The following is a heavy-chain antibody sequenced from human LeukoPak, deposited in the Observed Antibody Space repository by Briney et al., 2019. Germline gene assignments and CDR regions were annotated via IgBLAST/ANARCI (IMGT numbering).Heavy chain of an antibody. V-gene: IGHV3-64D*06. CDR1: GFTFSSYT. Sequence: GGSLRLSCPAPGFTFSSYTIHWVRQAPGKGLEFVSAITSNGGSAYYADSVKGRFTISRDNSKNTVYLQMSSLRAEDTAVYYCVIVRGYFDSSGSDYWGQGTLVTVSS. J-gene: IGHJ4*02. D-gene: IGHD3-9*01. CDR3: VIVRGYFDSSGSDY. CDR2: ITSNGGSA.